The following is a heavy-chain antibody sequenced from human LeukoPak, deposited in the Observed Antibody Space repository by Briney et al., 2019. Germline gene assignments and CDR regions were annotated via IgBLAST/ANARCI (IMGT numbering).Heavy chain of an antibody. D-gene: IGHD3-10*01. CDR2: VSGSGTST. CDR3: ARVYGSGSYYPHFDY. V-gene: IGHV3-23*01. CDR1: GFTFRTYA. J-gene: IGHJ4*02. Sequence: GGSRRLSCAASGFTFRTYAMGWVGRAPGEGLGWVSVVSGSGTSTYYADSVKGRFTISRDNSKNTLYLQMNSLRAEDTAVYYCARVYGSGSYYPHFDYWGQGTLVTVSS.